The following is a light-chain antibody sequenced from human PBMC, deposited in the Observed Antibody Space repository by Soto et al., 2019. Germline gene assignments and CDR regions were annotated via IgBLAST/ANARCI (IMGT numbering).Light chain of an antibody. V-gene: IGLV2-23*02. CDR1: SSEIESYNL. CDR3: CSYAGSSSFRVL. CDR2: EVL. Sequence: QSVLTQPASVSGSPGQSITISCTGSSSEIESYNLVSWYQQYPGKAPKLMIFEVLKRPSGVSHRFSGSKSANTASLTISGLQAEDEADYYCCCCSYAGSSSFRVLFGGGTKLTVL. J-gene: IGLJ2*01.